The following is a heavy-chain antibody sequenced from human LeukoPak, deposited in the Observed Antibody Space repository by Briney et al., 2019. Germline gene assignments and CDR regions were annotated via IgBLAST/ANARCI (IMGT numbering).Heavy chain of an antibody. CDR1: GGTFSSYA. CDR2: IIPILGIA. J-gene: IGHJ6*02. Sequence: SVKVSCKASGGTFSSYAISWVRQAPGQGLEWMGRIIPILGIANYAQKFQGRVTITADKSTSTAYMELSSLRSEDTAVYYCARDDTYNWNDDSYYYYGMDVWGQGTTVTVSS. V-gene: IGHV1-69*04. CDR3: ARDDTYNWNDDSYYYYGMDV. D-gene: IGHD1-1*01.